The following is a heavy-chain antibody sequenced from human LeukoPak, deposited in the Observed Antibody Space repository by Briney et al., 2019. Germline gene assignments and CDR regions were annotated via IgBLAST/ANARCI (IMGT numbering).Heavy chain of an antibody. CDR2: ISGSGGST. J-gene: IGHJ4*02. V-gene: IGHV3-23*01. CDR3: AGVGNSDYDFWSGYADY. D-gene: IGHD3-3*01. Sequence: GGSLRLSCAASGFTFSGYAMSWVRQAPGKGLEWVSAISGSGGSTYYADSVKGRFTISRDNSKNTLYLQMNSLRAEDTAVYYCAGVGNSDYDFWSGYADYWGQGTLVTVSS. CDR1: GFTFSGYA.